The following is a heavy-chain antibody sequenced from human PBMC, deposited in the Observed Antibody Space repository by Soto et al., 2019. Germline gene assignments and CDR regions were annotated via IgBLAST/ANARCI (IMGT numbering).Heavy chain of an antibody. J-gene: IGHJ4*02. Sequence: ASVKVSCKASGYTFTGYYMHWVRQAPGQGLEWMGWINPNSGGTNYAQKFQGRVTMTRDTSISTAYMELSRLRSDDTAVYYCARVRPYYSFCSGYGTYAGNFHYWGQGTLVTIYS. V-gene: IGHV1-2*02. CDR1: GYTFTGYY. D-gene: IGHD3-3*01. CDR3: ARVRPYYSFCSGYGTYAGNFHY. CDR2: INPNSGGT.